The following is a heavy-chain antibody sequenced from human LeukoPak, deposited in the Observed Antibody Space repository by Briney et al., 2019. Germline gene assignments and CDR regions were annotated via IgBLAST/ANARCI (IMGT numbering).Heavy chain of an antibody. V-gene: IGHV4-39*07. D-gene: IGHD3-10*01. J-gene: IGHJ4*02. CDR3: ARVGRGQFDFDY. CDR1: GGSISSSSYY. CDR2: IYYSGST. Sequence: SETLSLTCTVSGGSISSSSYYWGWIRQPPGKGLEWIGSIYYSGSTYYNPSLKSRVTISVDTSKNQFSLKLSSVTAADTAVYYCARVGRGQFDFDYWGQGTLVTVSS.